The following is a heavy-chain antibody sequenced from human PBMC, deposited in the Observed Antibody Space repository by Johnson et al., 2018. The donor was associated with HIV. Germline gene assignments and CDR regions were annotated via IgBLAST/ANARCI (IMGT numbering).Heavy chain of an antibody. CDR1: GFTFSSYA. D-gene: IGHD3-16*01. J-gene: IGHJ3*02. V-gene: IGHV3-30*04. CDR3: ARDRYYGLAWGWAFDI. CDR2: ISYDGSNK. Sequence: QVQLVESGGGVVQPGRSLRLSCAASGFTFSSYAMHWVRQAPGKGLEWVAVISYDGSNKYYADSVKGRFTISRDNSKNRLYLQTNSLRAEDTAVFYCARDRYYGLAWGWAFDIWGQGTMVTVSS.